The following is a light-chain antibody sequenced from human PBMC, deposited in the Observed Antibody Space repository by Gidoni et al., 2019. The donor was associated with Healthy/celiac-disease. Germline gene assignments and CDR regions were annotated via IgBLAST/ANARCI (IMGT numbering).Light chain of an antibody. CDR2: RNT. V-gene: IGLV1-47*01. Sequence: QSGLTQPRSASETPGQRFPIPCSGSPSNIGSQYVYWYQQLQGTAPILHIYRNTQRPSGVPDRFSGSKSGTSASLAISGLRSEDEADYYCAAWDDSLSGVVFGGGTKLTVL. CDR1: PSNIGSQY. CDR3: AAWDDSLSGVV. J-gene: IGLJ2*01.